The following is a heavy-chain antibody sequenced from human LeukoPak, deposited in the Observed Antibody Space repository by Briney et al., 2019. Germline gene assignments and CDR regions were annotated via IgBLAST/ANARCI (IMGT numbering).Heavy chain of an antibody. CDR3: ARHSRGAGDGFDY. CDR1: GYSFTSYW. V-gene: IGHV5-51*01. J-gene: IGHJ4*02. D-gene: IGHD2-21*02. CDR2: IYLGDSDT. Sequence: GESLKISCKGSGYSFTSYWIGWVRQMPGKGLEWMGIIYLGDSDTRYSPSFQGQVTISADKPINTVYLQWSSLKASDTAMYYCARHSRGAGDGFDYWGQGTLVTVSS.